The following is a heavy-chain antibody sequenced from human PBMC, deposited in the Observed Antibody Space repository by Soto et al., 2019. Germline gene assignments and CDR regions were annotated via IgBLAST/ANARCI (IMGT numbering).Heavy chain of an antibody. CDR2: ISSSGSTI. Sequence: GGSLRLSCAASGFTFSDYYMSWIRQAPGKGLEWVSYISSSGSTIYYADSVKGRFTISRDNAKNSLYLQMNSLRAEDTAVYYYARDRAGRAFKDPGAFDIWGQVTMVTVSS. V-gene: IGHV3-11*01. CDR3: ARDRAGRAFKDPGAFDI. J-gene: IGHJ3*02. CDR1: GFTFSDYY.